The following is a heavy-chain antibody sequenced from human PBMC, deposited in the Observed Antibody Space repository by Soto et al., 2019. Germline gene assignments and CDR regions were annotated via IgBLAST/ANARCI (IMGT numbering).Heavy chain of an antibody. J-gene: IGHJ5*02. CDR1: GGSFSGYY. CDR2: INHSGST. V-gene: IGHV4-34*01. D-gene: IGHD5-18*01. Sequence: SETLSLTCAVYGGSFSGYYWSWIRQPPGKGLEWIGEINHSGSTNYNPSLKSRVTISVDTSKNQFSLKLSSLTAADTAVYYCARYTDPVHTAMVVSGFDPWGQGTLVTVSS. CDR3: ARYTDPVHTAMVVSGFDP.